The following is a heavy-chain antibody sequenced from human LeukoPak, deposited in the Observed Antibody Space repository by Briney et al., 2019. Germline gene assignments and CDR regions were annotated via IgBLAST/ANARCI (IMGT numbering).Heavy chain of an antibody. CDR1: GFTFSSYA. CDR3: NDPFDY. V-gene: IGHV3-23*01. CDR2: ISASGDST. Sequence: GGSLRLSCAASGFTFSSYAMSWVRQAPGKGLEWVSVISASGDSTYYADSVRGRFTISRDNSKNTLYLQMNSLRAEDTAVYYCNDPFDYWGQGTLVTVSS. J-gene: IGHJ4*02. D-gene: IGHD1-1*01.